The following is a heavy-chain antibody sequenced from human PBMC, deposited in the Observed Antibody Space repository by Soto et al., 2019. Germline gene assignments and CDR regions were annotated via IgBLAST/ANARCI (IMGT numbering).Heavy chain of an antibody. V-gene: IGHV1-69*13. CDR3: ARDHGIAAAGPPFDY. J-gene: IGHJ4*02. CDR1: CGTFSSYS. CDR2: IIPIFGTA. Sequence: ASVKVSCKASCGTFSSYSISWVRQGPGQGLEWMGGIIPIFGTANYAQKFQGRVTITADESTSTAYMELSSLGSEDTAVYYCARDHGIAAAGPPFDYWGQGTLVTVSS. D-gene: IGHD6-13*01.